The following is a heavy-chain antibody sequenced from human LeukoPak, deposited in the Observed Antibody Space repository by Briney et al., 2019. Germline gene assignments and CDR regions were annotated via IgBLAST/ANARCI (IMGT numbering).Heavy chain of an antibody. CDR2: ISYDGSNK. CDR1: GFTFSSYA. D-gene: IGHD2/OR15-2a*01. Sequence: PGGSLRLSCAASGFTFSSYAMHWVRQAPGKGLEWVAVISYDGSNKYHADSVKGRFTISRDNSKNTVYLQMNSLRAEDTAVYYCAKFGSFDGKDYWGQGTLVTVSS. CDR3: AKFGSFDGKDY. V-gene: IGHV3-30-3*02. J-gene: IGHJ4*02.